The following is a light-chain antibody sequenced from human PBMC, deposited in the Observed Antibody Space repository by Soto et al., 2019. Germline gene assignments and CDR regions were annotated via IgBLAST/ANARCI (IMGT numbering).Light chain of an antibody. V-gene: IGLV2-14*01. Sequence: QSALTQPASVSGSPGQSITISCTGTSSDVGGYNYVSWYQQHPGKAPKLMIYDVSNRPSGVSNRFSGSKSGNTASLTISGLQAEDEADYYCNSYTSRSTVVFGGGTKFTVL. J-gene: IGLJ2*01. CDR3: NSYTSRSTVV. CDR1: SSDVGGYNY. CDR2: DVS.